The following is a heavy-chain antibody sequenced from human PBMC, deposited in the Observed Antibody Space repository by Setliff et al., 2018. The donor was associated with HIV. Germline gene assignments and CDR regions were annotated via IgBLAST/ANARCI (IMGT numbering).Heavy chain of an antibody. V-gene: IGHV4-34*11. Sequence: SETLSLTCAVYGGSFSGYYWSWIRQPPGKGLEWIGFIFYSGSTHQNPSLKSRVTISVDSFKNHFSLILSSVTAADTAVYFCARILGSHYYYGMDVWGPGTTVTVSS. CDR3: ARILGSHYYYGMDV. CDR2: IFYSGST. CDR1: GGSFSGYY. J-gene: IGHJ6*02. D-gene: IGHD6-19*01.